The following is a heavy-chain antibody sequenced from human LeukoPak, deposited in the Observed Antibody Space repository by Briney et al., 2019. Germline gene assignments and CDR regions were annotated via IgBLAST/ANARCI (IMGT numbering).Heavy chain of an antibody. Sequence: PGRSLRLSCAASGFTFSSYAMHWVRQAPGKGLGWVAVISYDGSNKYYADSVKGRFTISRDNSKNTLYLQMNSLRAEDTAVYYRARPVAAAAGYFDYWGQGTLVTVSS. CDR1: GFTFSSYA. D-gene: IGHD6-13*01. CDR2: ISYDGSNK. CDR3: ARPVAAAAGYFDY. V-gene: IGHV3-30-3*01. J-gene: IGHJ4*02.